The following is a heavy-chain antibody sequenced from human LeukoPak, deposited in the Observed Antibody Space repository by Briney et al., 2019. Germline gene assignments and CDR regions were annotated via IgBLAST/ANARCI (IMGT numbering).Heavy chain of an antibody. CDR2: IYYSGST. D-gene: IGHD3-9*01. J-gene: IGHJ4*02. CDR1: GGSISSSSYY. V-gene: IGHV4-31*03. CDR3: ARGEPGYFFDY. Sequence: SETLSLTCTVSGGSISSSSYYWGWIRQPPGKGLEWIGYIYYSGSTYYNPSLKSRVTISVDTSKNQFSLKLSSVTAADTAVYHCARGEPGYFFDYWGQGTLVTVSS.